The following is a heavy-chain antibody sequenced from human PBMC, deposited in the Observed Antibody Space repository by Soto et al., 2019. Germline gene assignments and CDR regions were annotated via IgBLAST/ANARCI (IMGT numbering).Heavy chain of an antibody. CDR3: AREQDIVVVPAAIGSFWFDP. Sequence: SVKVSCKASGGTFSSYAISWVRQVPGQGLEWMGGIIPIFGTANYAQKFQGRVTITADESTSTAYMELSSLRSEDTAVYYCAREQDIVVVPAAIGSFWFDPWGQGTLVTVSS. J-gene: IGHJ5*02. D-gene: IGHD2-2*02. CDR1: GGTFSSYA. V-gene: IGHV1-69*13. CDR2: IIPIFGTA.